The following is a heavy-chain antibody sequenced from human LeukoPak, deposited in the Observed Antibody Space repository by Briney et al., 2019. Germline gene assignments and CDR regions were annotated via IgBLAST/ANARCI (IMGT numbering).Heavy chain of an antibody. V-gene: IGHV3-74*01. CDR1: GFTFITYW. Sequence: GGSLRLSCAASGFTFITYWMHWVRQAPGKGLVWVSRINNDGSNTNYADSVKGRFTISRDNAKNTLYFQMNSLRAEDTAVYYCARPSVAGPYFDFWGQGTLVTVSS. CDR2: INNDGSNT. J-gene: IGHJ4*02. D-gene: IGHD6-19*01. CDR3: ARPSVAGPYFDF.